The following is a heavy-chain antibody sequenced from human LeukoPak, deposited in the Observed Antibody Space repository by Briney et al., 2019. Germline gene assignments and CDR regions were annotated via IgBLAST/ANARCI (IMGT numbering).Heavy chain of an antibody. V-gene: IGHV3-30-3*01. CDR3: AREAITAAGRIDY. J-gene: IGHJ4*02. D-gene: IGHD6-13*01. CDR1: GFTFSNYA. CDR2: ISYDGSNK. Sequence: GGSLRLSCTASGFTFSNYAMHWVRQAPGKGLEWVAVISYDGSNKYYGDSVKGRFTISRDNSKNTLYLQMNSLRADDTAVYNCAREAITAAGRIDYWGQRTLVTVSS.